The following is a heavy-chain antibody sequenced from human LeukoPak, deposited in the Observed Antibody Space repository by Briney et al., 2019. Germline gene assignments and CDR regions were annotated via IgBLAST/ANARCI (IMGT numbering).Heavy chain of an antibody. V-gene: IGHV4-34*01. CDR2: INHKGST. CDR1: GGSFSGYF. D-gene: IGHD3-16*01. CDR3: AREISWARGAFDM. J-gene: IGHJ3*02. Sequence: SETLSLTCAVYGGSFSGYFWSWIRQSPGKGPEWIGEINHKGSTNYNPSLKSRVTISVDTSKNQFSLRLSSVTAAETAVYYYAREISWARGAFDMWGQGTKVTVSS.